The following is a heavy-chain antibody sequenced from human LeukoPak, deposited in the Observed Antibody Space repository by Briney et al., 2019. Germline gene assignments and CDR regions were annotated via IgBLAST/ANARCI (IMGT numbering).Heavy chain of an antibody. J-gene: IGHJ3*02. D-gene: IGHD1-26*01. CDR2: IYYSGST. CDR3: ARHLGSYFSAFDI. V-gene: IGHV4-61*08. Sequence: SETLSLTCTVSGGSISSGDYYWSWIRQPPGKGLEWIGYIYYSGSTNYNPSLKSRVTISVDTSKNQFSLKLSSVTAADTAVYYCARHLGSYFSAFDIWGQGTMVTVSS. CDR1: GGSISSGDYY.